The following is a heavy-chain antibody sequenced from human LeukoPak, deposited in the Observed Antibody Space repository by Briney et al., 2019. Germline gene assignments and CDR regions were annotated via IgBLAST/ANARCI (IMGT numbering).Heavy chain of an antibody. CDR3: AREVGATGAFDI. CDR2: ICYSGST. V-gene: IGHV4-30-4*08. J-gene: IGHJ3*02. Sequence: PSQTLSLTCTVSGGSISSGDYYWSWIRQPPGKGLEWIGYICYSGSTYYNPSLKSRVTISVDTSKNQFSLKLSSVTAADTAVYYCAREVGATGAFDIWGQGTMVTVSS. D-gene: IGHD1-26*01. CDR1: GGSISSGDYY.